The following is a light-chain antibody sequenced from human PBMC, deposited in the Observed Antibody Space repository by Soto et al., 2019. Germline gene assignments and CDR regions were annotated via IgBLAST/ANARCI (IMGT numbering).Light chain of an antibody. CDR3: QQRSNWPPEVT. V-gene: IGKV3-11*01. CDR1: QSVSSS. Sequence: EIVLTQSPDTLSLSPGERATLSCRASQSVSSSLAWYQQIPGQAPRLLIYDASNRATGIPARFSGSGSGTDFTLTISSLEPEDFAVYYCQQRSNWPPEVTFGPWTKVDIK. CDR2: DAS. J-gene: IGKJ3*01.